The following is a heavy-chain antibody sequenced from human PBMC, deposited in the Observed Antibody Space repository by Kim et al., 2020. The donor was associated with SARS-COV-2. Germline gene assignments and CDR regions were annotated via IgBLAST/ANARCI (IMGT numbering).Heavy chain of an antibody. CDR2: IKGDESKT. CDR3: ARAAADGGSYYYL. Sequence: GGSLRLSCTASGFTFSSYYMHWVRQAPGKGLVWVSRIKGDESKTDYADSVRGRFTISRDNAKNTLYLQMNSLTVEDTAVYYCARAAADGGSYYYLWGQGTLVTVSS. V-gene: IGHV3-74*01. D-gene: IGHD1-26*01. J-gene: IGHJ5*02. CDR1: GFTFSSYY.